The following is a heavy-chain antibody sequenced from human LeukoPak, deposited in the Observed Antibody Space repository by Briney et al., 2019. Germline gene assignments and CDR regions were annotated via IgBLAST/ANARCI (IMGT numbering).Heavy chain of an antibody. D-gene: IGHD3-10*01. J-gene: IGHJ4*02. V-gene: IGHV1-3*01. CDR3: ARSSSGTYHY. CDR2: INGDNGNT. Sequence: ASVTVSYKPSGYTFASYTMHWLRQAPGQSLEWMGWINGDNGNTKYSEKFQGRVTITRDTSASSAYMELSSLRSEDTAVYYCARSSSGTYHYWGQGTLVTVSS. CDR1: GYTFASYT.